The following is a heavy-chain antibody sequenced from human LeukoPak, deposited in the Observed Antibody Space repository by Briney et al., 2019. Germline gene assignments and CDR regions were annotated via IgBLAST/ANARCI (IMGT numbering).Heavy chain of an antibody. Sequence: PGGSLRLSCAASGFTFSSYAMSWVRQAPGKGLEWVSAISGSGGSTYYADSVKGRFTISRDNSKNTLYLQMNSLRAEDTAVYYCAKSGQVVVAATLDYWGQGTLVTVSS. CDR3: AKSGQVVVAATLDY. V-gene: IGHV3-23*01. D-gene: IGHD2-15*01. CDR2: ISGSGGST. CDR1: GFTFSSYA. J-gene: IGHJ4*02.